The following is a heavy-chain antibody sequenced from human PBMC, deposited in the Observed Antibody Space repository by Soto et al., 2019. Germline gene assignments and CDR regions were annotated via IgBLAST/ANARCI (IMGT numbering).Heavy chain of an antibody. J-gene: IGHJ1*01. CDR3: LKELGSGGLDM. Sequence: EVQLVESGGGLVQPGRSLRLSCVASGFSFNGHAMHWIRQAPGKGLDWVSGMFYNGDKCYADSVKGRFTVSRDNAKNSLDLQMSSLTPKDSGIYCFLKELGSGGLDMGGQWTLVPVSS. V-gene: IGHV3-9*01. CDR2: MFYNGDK. D-gene: IGHD3-10*01. CDR1: GFSFNGHA.